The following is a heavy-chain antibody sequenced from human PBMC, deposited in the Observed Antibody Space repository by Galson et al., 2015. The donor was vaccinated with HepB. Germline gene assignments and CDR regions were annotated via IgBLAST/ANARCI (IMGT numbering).Heavy chain of an antibody. CDR3: ARDLVDKGSSSSSPDY. V-gene: IGHV1-46*01. Sequence: SVKVSCKASGYTFTSYYMHWVRQAPGQGLEWMGIINPSGGSTSYAQKFQGRVTMTRDTSTSTVYMELSSLRSEDTAVYYCARDLVDKGSSSSSPDYWGQGTLVTVSS. CDR1: GYTFTSYY. CDR2: INPSGGST. J-gene: IGHJ4*02. D-gene: IGHD6-6*01.